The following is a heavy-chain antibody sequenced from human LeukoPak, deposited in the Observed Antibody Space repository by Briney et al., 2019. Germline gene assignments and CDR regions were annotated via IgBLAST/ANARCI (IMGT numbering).Heavy chain of an antibody. Sequence: SVKVSCKASGYTFTSYGISWVRQAPGQGLEWMGRIIPILGIANYAQKFQGRVTITADKSTSTAYMELSSLRSEDTAVYYCARVRSNSNLDYWGQGTLVTVSS. J-gene: IGHJ4*02. CDR1: GYTFTSYG. CDR3: ARVRSNSNLDY. CDR2: IIPILGIA. V-gene: IGHV1-69*04. D-gene: IGHD4-11*01.